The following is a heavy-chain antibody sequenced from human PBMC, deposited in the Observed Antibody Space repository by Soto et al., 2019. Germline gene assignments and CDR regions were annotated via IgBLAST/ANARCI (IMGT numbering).Heavy chain of an antibody. Sequence: QVQLVQSGAEGKKPGASVKVSCKASGYIFTGYYMHCVRQAPGQGLEWMGWIKPNSGDTNYAQKFQGWVTLTRDTYRSKAYMELSRLTIDDTAVYYCATGSRIEVAGKPFSDYWGQVTLVTVYS. V-gene: IGHV1-2*04. CDR1: GYIFTGYY. D-gene: IGHD6-19*01. J-gene: IGHJ4*02. CDR2: IKPNSGDT. CDR3: ATGSRIEVAGKPFSDY.